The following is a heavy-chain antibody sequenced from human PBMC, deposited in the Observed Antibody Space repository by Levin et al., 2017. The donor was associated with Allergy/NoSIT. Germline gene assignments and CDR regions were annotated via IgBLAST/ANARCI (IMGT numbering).Heavy chain of an antibody. D-gene: IGHD1-26*01. Sequence: PSETLSLTCTVSGGSISSYYWSWIRQPPGKGLEWIGYIYYSGSTNHNPSLKSRVTMSIDTSKNQFSLKLTSVTAADTAVYYCARGEADFDYWGQGTLVTVSS. CDR1: GGSISSYY. J-gene: IGHJ4*02. V-gene: IGHV4-59*01. CDR2: IYYSGST. CDR3: ARGEADFDY.